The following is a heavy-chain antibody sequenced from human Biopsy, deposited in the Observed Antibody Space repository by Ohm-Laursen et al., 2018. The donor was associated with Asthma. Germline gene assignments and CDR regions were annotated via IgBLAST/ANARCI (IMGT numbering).Heavy chain of an antibody. V-gene: IGHV1-69*01. CDR3: ARDPSYFDPSVEGWHL. D-gene: IGHD3-22*01. Sequence: SSVKVSCKGSRDIFSSYGFSWVRQAPGQGPEWMGGIIPISLTPSYARRFRGRVTISADEYTRTAYMELSSLRSEDTAVYYCARDPSYFDPSVEGWHLWGQGTMVTVSS. J-gene: IGHJ3*01. CDR2: IIPISLTP. CDR1: RDIFSSYG.